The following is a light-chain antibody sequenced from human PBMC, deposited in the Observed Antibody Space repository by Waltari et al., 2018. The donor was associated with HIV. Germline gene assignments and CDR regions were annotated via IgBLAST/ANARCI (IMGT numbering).Light chain of an antibody. Sequence: YDLTHARPVSVFHGQPAKTTCYRDAYSRLFVFWYQQKSGQAPRMMIFKDNERPSGIPARFSASSSGSTSTLTISGVQAEDEADYYCQSGHNSDSIFGGGTKLTVL. CDR1: AYSRLF. V-gene: IGLV3-25*03. CDR3: QSGHNSDSI. J-gene: IGLJ2*01. CDR2: KDN.